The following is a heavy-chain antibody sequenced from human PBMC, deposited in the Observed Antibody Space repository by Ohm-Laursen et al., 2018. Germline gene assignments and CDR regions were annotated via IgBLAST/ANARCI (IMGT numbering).Heavy chain of an antibody. CDR2: ISGSGDDT. CDR1: GFIFSSFA. Sequence: SLRLSCAAPGFIFSSFAMTWVRQAPGKGLEWVSVISGSGDDTYYTDSVKGRFTVSRDISNNTVYLHMDSLGAEDTAVYYCAKGRSEVVSAALNYWGQGTLVTVPS. V-gene: IGHV3-23*01. J-gene: IGHJ4*02. D-gene: IGHD2-2*01. CDR3: AKGRSEVVSAALNY.